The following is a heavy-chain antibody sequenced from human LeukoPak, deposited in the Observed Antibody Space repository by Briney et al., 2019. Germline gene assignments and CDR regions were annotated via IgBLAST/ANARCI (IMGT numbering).Heavy chain of an antibody. Sequence: PGGSLRLSCAASGFTFSSYAMSWVRQAPEKGLEWVSAISSSSSYIYYADSVKGRFTISRDNAKNSLYLQMNSLRAEDTAVYYCARDYCSSTSCYFGYFAYGGKGTLVTVP. J-gene: IGHJ4*02. CDR2: ISSSSSYI. CDR1: GFTFSSYA. CDR3: ARDYCSSTSCYFGYFAY. D-gene: IGHD2-2*01. V-gene: IGHV3-21*01.